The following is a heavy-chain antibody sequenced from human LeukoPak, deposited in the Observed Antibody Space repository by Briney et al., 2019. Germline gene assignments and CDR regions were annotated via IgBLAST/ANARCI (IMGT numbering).Heavy chain of an antibody. Sequence: PGGSLRLSCAASGFTFSHYYMNWIRQAPGKGLEWISQISSTGSIIYYADSVKGRFTISRDNNKNSLFLQMNSLGAEDTAVYYCARDAFTGFDMWGQGTTVTVSS. CDR2: ISSTGSII. CDR1: GFTFSHYY. CDR3: ARDAFTGFDM. V-gene: IGHV3-11*04. J-gene: IGHJ3*02. D-gene: IGHD7-27*01.